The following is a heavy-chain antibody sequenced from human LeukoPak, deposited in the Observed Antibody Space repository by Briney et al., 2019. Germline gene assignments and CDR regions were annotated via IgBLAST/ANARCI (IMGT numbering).Heavy chain of an antibody. V-gene: IGHV3-23*01. CDR1: GFTFSSYG. CDR3: AGRPTGYSSGYIH. CDR2: ISGSAHKI. J-gene: IGHJ4*02. Sequence: GGSLRLSCAASGFTFSSYGMSWVRQAPGKGLEWVSVISGSAHKIRYADSVKGRFTISRDNSENIVYLQMNNLRVEDTAVYYCAGRPTGYSSGYIHWGQGTLVTVSS. D-gene: IGHD5-18*01.